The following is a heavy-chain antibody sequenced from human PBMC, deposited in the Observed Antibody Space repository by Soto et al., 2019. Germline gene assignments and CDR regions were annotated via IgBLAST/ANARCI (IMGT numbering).Heavy chain of an antibody. CDR2: INHSGST. CDR3: ARGKGIAAAGTLPFDY. Sequence: QVQLQQWGAGLLKPSETLSLTCAVYGGSFSGYYWSWIRQPPGKGLEWIGEINHSGSTNYNPSLKSRVTISVDTSKNQFSLKLSSVTAADTAVYYCARGKGIAAAGTLPFDYWGQGTLVTVSS. J-gene: IGHJ4*02. D-gene: IGHD6-13*01. V-gene: IGHV4-34*01. CDR1: GGSFSGYY.